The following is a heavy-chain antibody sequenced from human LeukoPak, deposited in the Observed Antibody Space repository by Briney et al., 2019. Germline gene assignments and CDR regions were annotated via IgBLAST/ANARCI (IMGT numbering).Heavy chain of an antibody. CDR1: GYTFTSYY. CDR2: INPSGGST. V-gene: IGHV1-46*01. D-gene: IGHD3-22*01. Sequence: ASVKVSCKASGYTFTSYYMHWVRQAPGQGLEWMGIINPSGGSTSYAQKFQGRVTMTRDMSTSTDYMELSSLRSEDTAVYYCARDTSPYYYDSSGWYFDLWGRGTLVTVSS. CDR3: ARDTSPYYYDSSGWYFDL. J-gene: IGHJ2*01.